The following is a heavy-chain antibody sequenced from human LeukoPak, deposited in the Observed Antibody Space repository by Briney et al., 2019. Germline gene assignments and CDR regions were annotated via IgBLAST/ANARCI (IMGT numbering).Heavy chain of an antibody. V-gene: IGHV4-61*02. J-gene: IGHJ6*02. Sequence: PSQTLSLTCTVSGGSLSSGSYYWNWIRQPAGKGLEWIGRIYTSGSNNYNPSLKSRVTISVDTSKNQFSLKLSSVTAADTAVYYCARDPPRGYCSGGSCYSTPDYYFYGMDVWGQGTTVTVSS. CDR3: ARDPPRGYCSGGSCYSTPDYYFYGMDV. CDR2: IYTSGSN. CDR1: GGSLSSGSYY. D-gene: IGHD2-15*01.